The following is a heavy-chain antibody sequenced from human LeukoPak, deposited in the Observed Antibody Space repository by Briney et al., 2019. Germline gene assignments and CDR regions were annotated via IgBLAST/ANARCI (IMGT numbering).Heavy chain of an antibody. CDR1: GGSISSYY. Sequence: SSETLSLTCTVSGGSISSYYWNWIRQPPGKGLEGIGYISYSGSTNYNPSLKSRVTISLDTSKNQFSLKLRSVTAADTAVYYCARGFDSKSTYFDYWGQGTLVTVSS. V-gene: IGHV4-59*01. J-gene: IGHJ4*02. CDR3: ARGFDSKSTYFDY. CDR2: ISYSGST. D-gene: IGHD5-12*01.